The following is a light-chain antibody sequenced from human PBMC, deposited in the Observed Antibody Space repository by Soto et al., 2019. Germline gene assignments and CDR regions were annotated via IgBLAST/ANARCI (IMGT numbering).Light chain of an antibody. CDR2: DAS. V-gene: IGKV3-11*01. J-gene: IGKJ4*01. Sequence: EIVLTQSPATRSLSPVERATLSFRASQSVSSYLAWYQQKPGQAPRLLIYDASNRATGIPARFSGSGSGTDFTLTISSLEPEDFAVYYCQQRSNWPPLTFGGGTKVDIK. CDR1: QSVSSY. CDR3: QQRSNWPPLT.